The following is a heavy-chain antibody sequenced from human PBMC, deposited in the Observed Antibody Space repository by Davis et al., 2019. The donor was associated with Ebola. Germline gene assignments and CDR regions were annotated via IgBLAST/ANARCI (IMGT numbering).Heavy chain of an antibody. CDR2: MYYSGST. J-gene: IGHJ3*02. CDR3: ARDTRPCGGDCYDDTFDM. CDR1: GGSISSSSYY. V-gene: IGHV4-39*07. D-gene: IGHD2-21*01. Sequence: PSETLSLTCTVSGGSISSSSYYWGWIRQPPGRGLEWIGSMYYSGSTYYNPSLKSRVTISVDKSKNQFSLKLSSVTAADTAVYYCARDTRPCGGDCYDDTFDMWGQGTMVIVSS.